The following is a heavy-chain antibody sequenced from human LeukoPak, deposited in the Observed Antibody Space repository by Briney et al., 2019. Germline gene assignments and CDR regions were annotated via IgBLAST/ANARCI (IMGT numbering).Heavy chain of an antibody. CDR1: GFTFSTYN. J-gene: IGHJ5*02. CDR2: ISSGSGYI. D-gene: IGHD3-22*01. V-gene: IGHV3-21*01. Sequence: GGSLRLSCAASGFTFSTYNMNWVRQAPGKGLEWVSSISSGSGYIYYADSVKGRFTISRDNAKNSLYLQMNSLRAEDTAVYYCARDPPTAYYYDSSEVYWFDPWGQGTLVTVSS. CDR3: ARDPPTAYYYDSSEVYWFDP.